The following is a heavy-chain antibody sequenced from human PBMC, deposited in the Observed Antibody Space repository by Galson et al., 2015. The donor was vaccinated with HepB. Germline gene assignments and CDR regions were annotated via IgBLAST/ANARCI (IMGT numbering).Heavy chain of an antibody. Sequence: SLRLSCAASGFTFSSYGMSWVRQAPGKGLEWVPTISGSGGNTYYADSVKGRITISSDNSKTTLYLQMNSLRDEDTAVYYCAKFYGADLLWFGELWDWGQGTLVTVSS. J-gene: IGHJ4*02. CDR2: ISGSGGNT. CDR3: AKFYGADLLWFGELWD. CDR1: GFTFSSYG. D-gene: IGHD3-10*01. V-gene: IGHV3-23*01.